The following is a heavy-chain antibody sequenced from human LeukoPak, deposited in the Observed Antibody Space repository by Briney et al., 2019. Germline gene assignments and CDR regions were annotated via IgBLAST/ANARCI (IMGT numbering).Heavy chain of an antibody. V-gene: IGHV1-2*02. J-gene: IGHJ6*03. CDR3: ARGARLWFGELLVYYYYYMDV. D-gene: IGHD3-10*01. Sequence: ASVKVSCKASGYTFTGYYMHWVRQAPGQGLEWMGWINPNSGGTNYAQKFQGRVTMTRDTSISTAYMELSRLRSDDTAVYYCARGARLWFGELLVYYYYYMDVWGKGTTVTVSS. CDR2: INPNSGGT. CDR1: GYTFTGYY.